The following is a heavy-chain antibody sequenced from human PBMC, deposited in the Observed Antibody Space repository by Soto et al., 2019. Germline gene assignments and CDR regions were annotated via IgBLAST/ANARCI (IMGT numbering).Heavy chain of an antibody. CDR1: GYTFTSCA. CDR2: INAGNGNT. Sequence: QVQLVQYGAEEKKPGASVKVSCKASGYTFTSCAMRWVRQAHGQRLEWMGRINAGNGNTKYSQKFQGRVTITRDTSASTAYMELSSLRSEDTAVYYCASESYGGEFDYWGQGTLVTVSS. J-gene: IGHJ4*02. V-gene: IGHV1-3*05. D-gene: IGHD4-17*01. CDR3: ASESYGGEFDY.